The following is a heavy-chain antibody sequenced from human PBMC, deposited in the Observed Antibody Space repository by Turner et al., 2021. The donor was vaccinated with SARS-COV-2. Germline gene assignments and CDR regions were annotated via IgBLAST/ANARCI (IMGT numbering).Heavy chain of an antibody. CDR2: IIPIFGIA. CDR3: ARDLMEVGGMDV. V-gene: IGHV1-69*01. J-gene: IGHJ6*02. Sequence: SRYAISWVRQAPGQGLEWMGGIIPIFGIANYAQKFQGRVTITADESTSTAYMELSSLRSEDTAVYYCARDLMEVGGMDVWGQGTTVTVSS. CDR1: SRYA. D-gene: IGHD3-3*01.